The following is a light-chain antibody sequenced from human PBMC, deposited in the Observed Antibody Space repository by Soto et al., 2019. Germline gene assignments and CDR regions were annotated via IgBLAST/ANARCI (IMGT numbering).Light chain of an antibody. CDR2: DAS. CDR3: QQRSNWPVT. V-gene: IGKV3-11*01. J-gene: IGKJ1*01. CDR1: QSVSSY. Sequence: EIVLTQSPATLSLSPGEGATLSCRASQSVSSYLAWYQQKPGQAPRLLVYDASNRATGIPARFSGSGSGTDFTLIISSLEPEDFAVYYCQQRSNWPVTFGLGTKVEV.